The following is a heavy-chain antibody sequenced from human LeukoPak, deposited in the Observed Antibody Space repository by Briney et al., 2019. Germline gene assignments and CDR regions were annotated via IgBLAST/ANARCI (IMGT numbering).Heavy chain of an antibody. CDR1: GFTFNNYW. Sequence: GGSLRLSCAASGFTFNNYWMHWVRQAPGKGLVWVSRITPDASSTGYADSVRGRFTISRDNAKNTLYLQMDSLRAEDTAVYYCARDHSGYFDPWGQGTLVTVSS. J-gene: IGHJ5*02. CDR2: ITPDASST. CDR3: ARDHSGYFDP. D-gene: IGHD3-22*01. V-gene: IGHV3-74*01.